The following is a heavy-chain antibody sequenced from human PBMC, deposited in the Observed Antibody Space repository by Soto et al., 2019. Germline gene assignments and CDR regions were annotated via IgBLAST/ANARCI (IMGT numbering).Heavy chain of an antibody. CDR2: IWRDGSIK. V-gene: IGHV3-33*01. D-gene: IGHD1-1*01. Sequence: QVQLVESGGGVVQPGRSLRLSCAASGFTSSSYAMHWVRQVPGKGLERLAVIWRDGSIKYYADAVKGRFPISRDNSKNTLYLQMNTPRAGDTAVYYCARDAGTETTGTTDDYWGQGNLVTGSS. CDR3: ARDAGTETTGTTDDY. J-gene: IGHJ4*02. CDR1: GFTSSSYA.